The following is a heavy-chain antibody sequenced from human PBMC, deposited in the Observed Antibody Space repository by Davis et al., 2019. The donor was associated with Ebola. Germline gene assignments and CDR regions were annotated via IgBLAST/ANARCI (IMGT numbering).Heavy chain of an antibody. V-gene: IGHV3-23*01. Sequence: GESLKISCAGSGFTFRNYAMSWVRQAPGKGLEWVSAITGSGGNTYYADSVKGLFTISRDNSANTVYLQMNSLRADDTAVYYCASELHDIPSYYFASWGQGTLVTVSS. CDR2: ITGSGGNT. J-gene: IGHJ4*02. CDR1: GFTFRNYA. CDR3: ASELHDIPSYYFAS. D-gene: IGHD3-9*01.